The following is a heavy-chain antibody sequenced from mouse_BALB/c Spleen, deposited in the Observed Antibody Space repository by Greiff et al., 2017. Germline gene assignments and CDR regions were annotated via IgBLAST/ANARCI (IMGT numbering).Heavy chain of an antibody. Sequence: QVQLKESGPGLVAPSQSLSITCTVSGFSLTGYGVNWVRQPPGKGLEWLGMIWGDGSTDYNSALKSRLSISKDNSKSQVFLKMNSLQTDDTARYYCARAPTVVENAMDYWGQGTSVTVSS. CDR3: ARAPTVVENAMDY. D-gene: IGHD1-1*01. CDR2: IWGDGST. J-gene: IGHJ4*01. CDR1: GFSLTGYG. V-gene: IGHV2-6-7*01.